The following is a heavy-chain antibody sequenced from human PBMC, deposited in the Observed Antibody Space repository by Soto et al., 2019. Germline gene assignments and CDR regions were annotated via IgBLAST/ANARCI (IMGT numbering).Heavy chain of an antibody. CDR2: IKQAGSEK. Sequence: GGSLRLSCAASGFTFSSYWMSWVRQAPGKGLEWVANIKQAGSEKYYVDSVKGRFTISRDNAKNSLYLQMNSLRAEDTAVYYCARTAYCSGGSCYRTAFDIWGQGTMVTVSS. D-gene: IGHD2-15*01. V-gene: IGHV3-7*03. CDR3: ARTAYCSGGSCYRTAFDI. J-gene: IGHJ3*02. CDR1: GFTFSSYW.